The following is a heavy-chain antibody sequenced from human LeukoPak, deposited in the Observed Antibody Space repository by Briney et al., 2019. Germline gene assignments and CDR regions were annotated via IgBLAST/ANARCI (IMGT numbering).Heavy chain of an antibody. Sequence: PGGSLRLSCAASGFTFSSYSMNWVRQAPGKGLEWVAAISTTSGNIYYADSVKGRFTISRDNSKNTLYLQMNSLRAEDTAVYYCAKEFRDSSGYYVDYWGQGTLVTVSS. CDR3: AKEFRDSSGYYVDY. CDR2: ISTTSGNI. J-gene: IGHJ4*02. CDR1: GFTFSSYS. D-gene: IGHD3-22*01. V-gene: IGHV3-21*04.